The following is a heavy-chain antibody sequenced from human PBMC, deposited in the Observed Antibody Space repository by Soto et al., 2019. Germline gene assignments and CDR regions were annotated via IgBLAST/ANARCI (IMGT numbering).Heavy chain of an antibody. V-gene: IGHV3-30*18. Sequence: GGSLRLSCATSGFTFSNHGMHWVRQAPGGGLEWVAVTSFDGGKKYYADSVNGRFTVSRDNSNNTLYLQMNSLRVEDTAVYYCAKVIGYGSEIYNRDYYYYGMDVWRRGTTVTVSS. CDR3: AKVIGYGSEIYNRDYYYYGMDV. CDR2: TSFDGGKK. CDR1: GFTFSNHG. D-gene: IGHD3-10*01. J-gene: IGHJ6*02.